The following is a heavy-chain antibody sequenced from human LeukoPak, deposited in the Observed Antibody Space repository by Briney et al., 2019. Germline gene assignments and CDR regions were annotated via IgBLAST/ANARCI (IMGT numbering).Heavy chain of an antibody. D-gene: IGHD3-3*01. J-gene: IGHJ5*02. CDR2: IYYSEST. Sequence: SETLSLTCTVSGGSISSSSYYWGWIRQPPGKGLEWIGSIYYSESTYYNPSLKSRVTISVDTSKNQFSLKLSSVTAADTAVYYCARRRTTVNRITIFGVVISRSGGVFDPWGQGTLVTVSS. CDR3: ARRRTTVNRITIFGVVISRSGGVFDP. CDR1: GGSISSSSYY. V-gene: IGHV4-39*07.